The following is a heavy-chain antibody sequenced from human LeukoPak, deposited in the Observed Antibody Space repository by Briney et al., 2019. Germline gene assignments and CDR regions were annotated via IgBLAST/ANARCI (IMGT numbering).Heavy chain of an antibody. J-gene: IGHJ4*02. Sequence: GGALRLSCAASGFTFSSYAMSWVRQAPGKGLEGVSAISGSGGSTYYADSVKGRFTISRDNSKNTLYLQMNSLRAEDTAVYYCAKDPVVVPAAIDYWGQGTLVTVSS. V-gene: IGHV3-23*01. D-gene: IGHD2-2*01. CDR2: ISGSGGST. CDR1: GFTFSSYA. CDR3: AKDPVVVPAAIDY.